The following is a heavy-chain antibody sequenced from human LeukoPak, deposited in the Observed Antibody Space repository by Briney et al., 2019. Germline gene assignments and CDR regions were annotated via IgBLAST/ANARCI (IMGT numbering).Heavy chain of an antibody. J-gene: IGHJ3*02. CDR2: IIPIFGTA. CDR1: GGTFSSYA. V-gene: IGHV1-69*05. D-gene: IGHD3-3*01. CDR3: ARVRPFGALEDYAFDI. Sequence: SVKVSCKASGGTFSSYAISWVRQAPGQGLEWMGGIIPIFGTANYAQKFQGRVTMTRDTSISTAYMELSRLRSDDTAVYYCARVRPFGALEDYAFDIWGQGTMVTVSS.